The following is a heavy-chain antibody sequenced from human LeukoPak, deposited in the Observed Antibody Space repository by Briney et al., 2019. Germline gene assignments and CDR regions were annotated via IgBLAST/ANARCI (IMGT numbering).Heavy chain of an antibody. J-gene: IGHJ4*02. CDR1: GFTFDDYA. CDR2: ISWNSGSI. CDR3: AKDRGGRWELGIFDY. V-gene: IGHV3-9*01. Sequence: PGRSLRLSCAASGFTFDDYAMHWVRQAPGKGLEWVSGISWNSGSIGYADSVKGRFTISRDNAKNSLYLQMNSLRAEDTALYYCAKDRGGRWELGIFDYWGQGTLVTVSS. D-gene: IGHD1-26*01.